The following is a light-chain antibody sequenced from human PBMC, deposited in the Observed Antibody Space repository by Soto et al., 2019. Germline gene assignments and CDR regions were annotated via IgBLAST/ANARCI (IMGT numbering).Light chain of an antibody. Sequence: DIQMTQSPSTLSASVGDRVTITCRASQTIDSWLAWYQQRPGKPPNLLIYKASTLASGVPSRFSGSGSGTEFTLTINSLQPYYFATYDCQQYHIYSGTFGQGTKVEIK. CDR3: QQYHIYSGT. CDR1: QTIDSW. V-gene: IGKV1-5*03. J-gene: IGKJ1*01. CDR2: KAS.